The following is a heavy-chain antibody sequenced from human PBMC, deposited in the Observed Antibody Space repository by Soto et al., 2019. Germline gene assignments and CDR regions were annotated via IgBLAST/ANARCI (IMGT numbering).Heavy chain of an antibody. CDR2: IYYSGST. CDR3: ASRKSSPYFDY. V-gene: IGHV4-30-4*01. D-gene: IGHD3-10*01. Sequence: SETLSLTCTVSGGSISRGDYYWSWIRQPPGKGLEWIGNIYYSGSTYYNPSLKSRVTISVDTSKKQFPLKLSSVTAADTAVYYCASRKSSPYFDYWGQGTLVTVSS. J-gene: IGHJ4*02. CDR1: GGSISRGDYY.